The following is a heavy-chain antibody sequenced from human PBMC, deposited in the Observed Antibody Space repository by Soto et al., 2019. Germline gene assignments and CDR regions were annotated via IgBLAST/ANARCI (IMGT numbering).Heavy chain of an antibody. CDR2: INHSGNV. Sequence: PSETLSLTCGVYGGSFSGDHWSWIRQTPGKGLEWIGQINHSGNVNYNPSLKSRVTISLDTSKNQFSLRLNSVTAADTAVYFCVRSSIEPRIFMYPFDYWGLGTLVTVS. D-gene: IGHD6-6*01. V-gene: IGHV4-34*01. J-gene: IGHJ4*02. CDR3: VRSSIEPRIFMYPFDY. CDR1: GGSFSGDH.